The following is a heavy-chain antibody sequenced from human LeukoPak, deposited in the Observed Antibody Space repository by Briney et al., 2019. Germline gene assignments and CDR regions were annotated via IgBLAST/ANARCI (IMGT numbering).Heavy chain of an antibody. CDR3: TTDLDDYVWGTWY. CDR1: GFTCSNAW. CDR2: IKSKTDGGTT. J-gene: IGHJ4*02. V-gene: IGHV3-15*01. Sequence: GGSLRLSCAASGFTCSNAWMSWVRQAPGKGLEWVGRIKSKTDGGTTDYAAPVKGRFTISRDDSKNTLYLQMNSLKTEDTAVYYCTTDLDDYVWGTWYWGQGTLVTVSS. D-gene: IGHD3-16*01.